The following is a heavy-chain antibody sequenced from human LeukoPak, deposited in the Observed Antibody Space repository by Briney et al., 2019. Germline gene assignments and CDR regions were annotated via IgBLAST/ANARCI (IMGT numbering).Heavy chain of an antibody. CDR1: GGSISSGGYY. D-gene: IGHD6-6*01. CDR3: ARDTQARWFDP. V-gene: IGHV4-31*03. J-gene: IGHJ5*02. CDR2: IYYSGST. Sequence: SETLSLTCTVSGGSISSGGYYWSWIRQHPGKGLGWIGYIYYSGSTYYNPSLKSRVTISVDTSKNQFSLKLSSVTAADTAVYYCARDTQARWFDPWGQGTLVTVSS.